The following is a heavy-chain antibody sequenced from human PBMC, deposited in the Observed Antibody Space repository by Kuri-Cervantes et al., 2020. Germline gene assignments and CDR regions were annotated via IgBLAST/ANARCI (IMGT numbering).Heavy chain of an antibody. CDR2: MNPNSGNT. CDR3: ARGITIFGKGASYMDV. Sequence: ASVKVSCKASGYTFTSYDINWVRQATGQGLEWMGWMNPNSGNTGYAQKFQGRVTMTRNTSISTAYMELSSLRSEDTAVYYCARGITIFGKGASYMDVWGKGTMGTVSS. D-gene: IGHD3-3*01. V-gene: IGHV1-8*02. CDR1: GYTFTSYD. J-gene: IGHJ6*03.